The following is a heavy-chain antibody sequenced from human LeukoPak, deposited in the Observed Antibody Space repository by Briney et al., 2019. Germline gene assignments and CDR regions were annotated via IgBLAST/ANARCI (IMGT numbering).Heavy chain of an antibody. CDR3: ARYSSGWYYGMDV. Sequence: PSPTQSLTCILSAASISSRGYFCARLRQPPWKGLEWIGYIYYSGSTNYNPSLKSRVTISVDTSKNQFSLKLSSVTAADTAVYYCARYSSGWYYGMDVWGQGTTVTVSS. J-gene: IGHJ6*02. D-gene: IGHD6-19*01. V-gene: IGHV4-61*05. CDR1: AASISSRGYF. CDR2: IYYSGST.